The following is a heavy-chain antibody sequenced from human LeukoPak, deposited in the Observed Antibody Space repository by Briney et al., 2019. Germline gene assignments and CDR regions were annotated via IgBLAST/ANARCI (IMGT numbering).Heavy chain of an antibody. CDR2: IWYDGSNK. CDR3: AREGSGGDCYFDY. D-gene: IGHD2-21*02. CDR1: GFTFSSYG. V-gene: IGHV3-33*01. J-gene: IGHJ4*02. Sequence: GGSLRLSCAASGFTFSSYGMHWVRQAPGKGLEWVAVIWYDGSNKYYADSVKGRFTISRDNSKNTLYLQMNSLRAEDTAVYYCAREGSGGDCYFDYWGQGTLVTVSS.